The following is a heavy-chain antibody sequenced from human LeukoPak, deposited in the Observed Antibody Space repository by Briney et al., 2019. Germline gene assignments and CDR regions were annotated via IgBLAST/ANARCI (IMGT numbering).Heavy chain of an antibody. CDR1: GGSISSYY. CDR3: ARDNWNDDAFDI. Sequence: SETLSLICTVSGGSISSYYWSWIRQPAGKGLEWIGRIYTSGSTNYNPSLKSRVTISVDKSKNQFSLKLSSVTAADTAVYYCARDNWNDDAFDIWGQGTMVTVSS. D-gene: IGHD1-1*01. CDR2: IYTSGST. V-gene: IGHV4-4*07. J-gene: IGHJ3*02.